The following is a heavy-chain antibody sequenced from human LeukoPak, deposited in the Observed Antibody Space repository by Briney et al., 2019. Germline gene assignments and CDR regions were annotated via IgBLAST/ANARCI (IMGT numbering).Heavy chain of an antibody. CDR1: GYSIISGYY. CDR2: IYHNGST. Sequence: KTSETLSLTCIVSGYSIISGYYWGWVRQPPGKGLEWIGTIYHNGSTYYNPSLKSRITISIDTSENQFSLKLSSVTAADTAVYYCARRGSSGYYVGYWGQGTLVTVSS. V-gene: IGHV4-38-2*02. D-gene: IGHD3-22*01. J-gene: IGHJ4*02. CDR3: ARRGSSGYYVGY.